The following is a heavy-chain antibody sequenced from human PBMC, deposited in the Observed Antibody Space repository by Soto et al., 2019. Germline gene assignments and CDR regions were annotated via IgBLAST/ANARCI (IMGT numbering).Heavy chain of an antibody. CDR1: GGSINTYY. CDR2: IHYSGST. J-gene: IGHJ4*02. D-gene: IGHD3-10*01. Sequence: QLQLQESGPRLVKPSETLSLICTVSGGSINTYYWSWLRQSPGQGLEWIGYIHYSGSTKYNPSLKSRVRISVDTSKKQFSLRLNSVTAADTAVYYCARGGSYFHVDYYFDYWGQGTLVTVSS. CDR3: ARGGSYFHVDYYFDY. V-gene: IGHV4-59*01.